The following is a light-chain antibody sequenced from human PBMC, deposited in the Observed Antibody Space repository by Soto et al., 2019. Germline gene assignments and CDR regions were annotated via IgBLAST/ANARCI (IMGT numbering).Light chain of an antibody. V-gene: IGKV3-15*01. Sequence: ILMTQSPATLSVSPGERATLSCRASQSVSNNLACYQQKPGQSPRLLIFDASTRATGIPARFSGSGSGTEFTLTISGLQSEDFAVYYCQQYNNWTPWTFGQGTKVEIK. CDR1: QSVSNN. CDR3: QQYNNWTPWT. J-gene: IGKJ1*01. CDR2: DAS.